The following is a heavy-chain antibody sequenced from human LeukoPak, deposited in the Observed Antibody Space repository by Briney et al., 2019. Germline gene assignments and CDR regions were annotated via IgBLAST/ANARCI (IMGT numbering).Heavy chain of an antibody. D-gene: IGHD4-17*01. J-gene: IGHJ1*01. V-gene: IGHV3-23*01. CDR2: ISGSGGST. Sequence: PGGSLRLSCAASGFTFSSYAMSWVRQAPGKGLEWVSAISGSGGSTYYADSVKGRFTISRDNSKNTLYLQLNSLRAEDTAVYFCSKDFTVTTVGYFHYWGQGTLVTVSS. CDR1: GFTFSSYA. CDR3: SKDFTVTTVGYFHY.